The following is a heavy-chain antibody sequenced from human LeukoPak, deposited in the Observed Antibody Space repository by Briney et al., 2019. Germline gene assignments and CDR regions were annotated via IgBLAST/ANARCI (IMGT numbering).Heavy chain of an antibody. J-gene: IGHJ6*03. Sequence: GGSLRLFCAASGLTFSSYSMNWVRQAPGKGLEWVSSSSSSSSYIYYADSVKGRFTISRDNAKNSLYLQMNSLRAEDTAVYYCARDHSGYDFYYYMDVWGKGTTVTVSS. D-gene: IGHD5-12*01. CDR2: SSSSSSYI. V-gene: IGHV3-21*01. CDR3: ARDHSGYDFYYYMDV. CDR1: GLTFSSYS.